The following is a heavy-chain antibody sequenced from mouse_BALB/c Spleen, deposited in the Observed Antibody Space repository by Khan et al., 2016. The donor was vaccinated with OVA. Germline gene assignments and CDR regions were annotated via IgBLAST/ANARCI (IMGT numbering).Heavy chain of an antibody. V-gene: IGHV3-2*02. CDR2: ISYSGST. CDR1: GYSITSEYA. D-gene: IGHD2-2*01. CDR3: ARSVYYFYAYAMDY. Sequence: EVQLQESGPGLVKPSQSLSLTCTVTGYSITSEYAWNWIRQFPGNKLEWMGYISYSGSTNSNPFLKSRISFTRDTSKNQFFLQLNSVTTEDTATYYCARSVYYFYAYAMDYWGQGTSVTVSS. J-gene: IGHJ4*01.